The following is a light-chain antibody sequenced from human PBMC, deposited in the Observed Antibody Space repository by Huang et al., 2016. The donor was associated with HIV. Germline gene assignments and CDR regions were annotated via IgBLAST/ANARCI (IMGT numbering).Light chain of an antibody. CDR3: QQFNNWPPA. J-gene: IGKJ4*01. CDR1: QNVRNN. V-gene: IGKV3-15*01. Sequence: ETLMTQFPATLSVSPGERATLSCRASQNVRNNLAWYQQKPGQAPRLLFYEASSRATGVPGMFSASGSGIDVTLTISSLQSEDFAVYYCQQFNNWPPAFGGGTTVEIK. CDR2: EAS.